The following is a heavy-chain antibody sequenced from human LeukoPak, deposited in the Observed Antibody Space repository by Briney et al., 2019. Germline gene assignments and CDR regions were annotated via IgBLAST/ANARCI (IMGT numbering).Heavy chain of an antibody. D-gene: IGHD3-10*01. CDR3: ARDLIGSGSYYTDY. J-gene: IGHJ4*02. Sequence: GGSLRLSCAVSGFTFNTYNMNWVRQAPGKGLEWVSYISSSGSTIYYADSVKGRFTISRDNAKNSLYLQMNSLRAEDTAVYYCARDLIGSGSYYTDYWGQGTLVTVSS. V-gene: IGHV3-48*04. CDR2: ISSSGSTI. CDR1: GFTFNTYN.